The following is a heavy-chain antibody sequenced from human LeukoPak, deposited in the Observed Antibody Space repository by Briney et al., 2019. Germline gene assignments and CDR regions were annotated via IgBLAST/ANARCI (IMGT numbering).Heavy chain of an antibody. CDR3: VKDMGYDILTGYYIGYFDY. CDR2: ISYDGSNK. Sequence: GGSLRLSCAASGFTFSSYGMHWVRQAPGKGLEWVAVISYDGSNKYYADSVKGRFTISRDNSKNTLYLQMSSLRAEDTAVYYCVKDMGYDILTGYYIGYFDYWGQGTLVTVSS. CDR1: GFTFSSYG. V-gene: IGHV3-30*18. D-gene: IGHD3-9*01. J-gene: IGHJ4*02.